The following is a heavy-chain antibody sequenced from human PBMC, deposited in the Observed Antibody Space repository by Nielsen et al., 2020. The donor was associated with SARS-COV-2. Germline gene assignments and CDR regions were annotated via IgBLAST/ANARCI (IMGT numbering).Heavy chain of an antibody. CDR2: IFPGDSDT. J-gene: IGHJ6*02. D-gene: IGHD2-2*01. V-gene: IGHV5-51*01. CDR3: ASDIVVVPASSYPYYYGMDV. Sequence: VRQMPGKGLEWMGIIFPGDSDTRYSPSFQGQVTISADKSISTAYLQWSSLQASDTAMYYCASDIVVVPASSYPYYYGMDVWGQGTTVTVSS.